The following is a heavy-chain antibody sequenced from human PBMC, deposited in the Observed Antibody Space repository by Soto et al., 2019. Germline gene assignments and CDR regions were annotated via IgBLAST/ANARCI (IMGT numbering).Heavy chain of an antibody. D-gene: IGHD3-16*01. CDR2: ITPIFGTA. Sequence: ASVKVSCKASGGTFSSYAISWVRQAPGQGLEWMGGITPIFGTAKDAQKFQGRVTMTWDTSISSAYIELVSLRFDDAAVYYCARAVWGSSQEFDNWGQGTRVTVSS. CDR3: ARAVWGSSQEFDN. J-gene: IGHJ4*02. CDR1: GGTFSSYA. V-gene: IGHV1-69*06.